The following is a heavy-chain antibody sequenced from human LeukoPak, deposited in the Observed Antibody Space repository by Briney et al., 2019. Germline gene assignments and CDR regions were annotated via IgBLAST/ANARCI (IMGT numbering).Heavy chain of an antibody. CDR1: GFTFSSYW. Sequence: GGSLRLSCAASGFTFSSYWMSWVRQAPGKGLEWVANIKQDGSEKYYVDSVKGRFTISRDNAKNSLYLQMNSLRAEDTAVYYCARDLSDFWSGYYYYYYMDVWGKGTTVTVSS. CDR3: ARDLSDFWSGYYYYYYMDV. CDR2: IKQDGSEK. J-gene: IGHJ6*03. D-gene: IGHD3-3*01. V-gene: IGHV3-7*01.